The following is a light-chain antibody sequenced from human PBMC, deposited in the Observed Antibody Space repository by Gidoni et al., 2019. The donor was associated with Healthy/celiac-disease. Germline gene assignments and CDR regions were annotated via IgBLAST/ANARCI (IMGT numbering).Light chain of an antibody. Sequence: DIQTTQPPSTLSASVGDRVTITCRASQSISSWLAWYQQKPGKSPTLLIYKASSLESGVPSRFSGSGSGTEFTLPISSLQADDFATDYCQQYTSYPHTFGQGTKLEIK. CDR1: QSISSW. CDR2: KAS. V-gene: IGKV1-5*03. J-gene: IGKJ2*01. CDR3: QQYTSYPHT.